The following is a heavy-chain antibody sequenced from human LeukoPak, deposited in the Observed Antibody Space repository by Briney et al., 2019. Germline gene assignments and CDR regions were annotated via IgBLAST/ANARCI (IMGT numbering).Heavy chain of an antibody. J-gene: IGHJ3*01. CDR1: GFTISGDA. Sequence: GGSLRLSCTASGFTISGDAMHWVRQAPGKGLQWVAHISFDGSYKYYADSVKGRFTTSRDNSKNTLYLQMNSLRTDDTALFYCARETLDALDLWGPGTLVTVSS. CDR2: ISFDGSYK. V-gene: IGHV3-30*04. CDR3: ARETLDALDL.